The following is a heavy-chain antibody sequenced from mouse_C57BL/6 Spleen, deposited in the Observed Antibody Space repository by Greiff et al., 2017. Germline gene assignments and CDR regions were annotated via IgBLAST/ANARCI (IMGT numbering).Heavy chain of an antibody. J-gene: IGHJ2*01. CDR2: IDPSDSYT. Sequence: QVQLQQPGAELVMPGASVKLSCKASGYTFTSYWMHWVKQRPGQGLEWIGEIDPSDSYTNYNQKFKGKSTLTVDKSSSSAYMQLSSLTAEDSAVYYCERSGMYYFDYWGQGTTLTVSS. CDR1: GYTFTSYW. V-gene: IGHV1-69*01. CDR3: ERSGMYYFDY. D-gene: IGHD3-1*01.